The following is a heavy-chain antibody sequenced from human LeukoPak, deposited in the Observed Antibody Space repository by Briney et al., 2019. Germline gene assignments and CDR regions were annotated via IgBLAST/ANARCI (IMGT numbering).Heavy chain of an antibody. CDR2: IYTSGST. CDR1: GGSISSGSYY. V-gene: IGHV4-61*02. D-gene: IGHD6-19*01. Sequence: SETLSLTCTVSGGSISSGSYYWSWIRQPAGKGLEWIGRIYTSGSTNYNPSLKSRVTISVVTSKNQFSLKLSSVTAADTAVYYCARDLSDIAVAGILDYWGQGTLVTVSS. CDR3: ARDLSDIAVAGILDY. J-gene: IGHJ4*02.